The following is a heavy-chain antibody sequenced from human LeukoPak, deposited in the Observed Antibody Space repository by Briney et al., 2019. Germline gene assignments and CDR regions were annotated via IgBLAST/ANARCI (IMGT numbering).Heavy chain of an antibody. D-gene: IGHD1-26*01. J-gene: IGHJ4*02. CDR1: GFSFSSYG. Sequence: GGSLRLSCAASGFSFSSYGMHWVRQAPGKGLEWVAFIPYDGGSKYYVDSVKGRFTISRDNSKNTLYLQMNSTNTEETVVYYWAKAGGSYSNDYWGQGTLVTVSS. CDR2: IPYDGGSK. CDR3: AKAGGSYSNDY. V-gene: IGHV3-30*02.